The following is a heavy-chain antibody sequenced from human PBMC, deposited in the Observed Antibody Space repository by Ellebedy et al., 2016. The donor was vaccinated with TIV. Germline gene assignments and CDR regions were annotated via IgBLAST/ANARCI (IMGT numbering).Heavy chain of an antibody. J-gene: IGHJ5*02. CDR1: GGFISSYY. Sequence: MPSETLSLTCSVSGGFISSYYWSWSLQPPGPGLEWVGYIYFSGSTNYNLALKGRVTISSDTSKNQFSLKRSSVTAADTALYYCAKKPRDGTPADWADPWGQGTLVTVAS. D-gene: IGHD5-24*01. V-gene: IGHV4-59*01. CDR3: AKKPRDGTPADWADP. CDR2: IYFSGST.